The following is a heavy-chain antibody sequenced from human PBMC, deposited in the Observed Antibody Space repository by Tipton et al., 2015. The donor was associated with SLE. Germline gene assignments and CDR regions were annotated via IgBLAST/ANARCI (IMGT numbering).Heavy chain of an antibody. D-gene: IGHD5-12*01. V-gene: IGHV4-31*03. CDR2: MSYSGST. CDR3: ARGGVGGYDYFDH. CDR1: DGSIRSTNYY. Sequence: TLSLTCTVSDGSIRSTNYYWGWIRQHPGKGLEWIGHMSYSGSTYYNPSLKSRITISVDTSKNHFSLKLSSVTAADTAVYYCARGGVGGYDYFDHWGQGTLVTVSS. J-gene: IGHJ4*02.